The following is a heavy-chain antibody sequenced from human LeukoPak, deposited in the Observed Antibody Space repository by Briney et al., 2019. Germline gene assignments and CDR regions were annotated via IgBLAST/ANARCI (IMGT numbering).Heavy chain of an antibody. J-gene: IGHJ4*02. V-gene: IGHV3-53*01. CDR1: GFTVSSNY. CDR2: IYSGGST. Sequence: GGSLRLSCAASGFTVSSNYMSWVRQAPGEGLEWVSVIYSGGSTYYADSVKGRFTISRDNSKNTLYLQLNSLRAEDTAVYYCARHGMTTVYYFDYWGQGTLVTVSS. D-gene: IGHD4-11*01. CDR3: ARHGMTTVYYFDY.